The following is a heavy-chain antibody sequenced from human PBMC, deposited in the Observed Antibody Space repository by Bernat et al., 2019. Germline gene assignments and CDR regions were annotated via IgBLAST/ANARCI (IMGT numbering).Heavy chain of an antibody. CDR2: IYYSGST. D-gene: IGHD3-22*01. V-gene: IGHV4-39*01. J-gene: IGHJ3*02. Sequence: QVQLQESGPGLVKPSGTLSLTCAVSGGSISSSSYYWGWIRQPPGKGLEWIGSIYYSGSTYYNPSLKSRVTISVDTSKNQFSLKLSSVTAADTAVYYCAREPRITMIVVANDAFDIWGQGTMVTVSS. CDR1: GGSISSSSYY. CDR3: AREPRITMIVVANDAFDI.